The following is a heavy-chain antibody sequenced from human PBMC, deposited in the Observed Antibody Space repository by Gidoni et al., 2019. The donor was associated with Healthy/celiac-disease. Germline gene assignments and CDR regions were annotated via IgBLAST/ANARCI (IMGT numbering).Heavy chain of an antibody. D-gene: IGHD6-19*01. Sequence: QVQLQESGPGLVKPSETLSLTCTVSGGSVSSGSYYWSWIRQPPGKGLEWIGYIYYSGSTNYNPSLKSRVTISVDTSKNQFSLKLSSVTAADTAVYYCARTIAVAHFDYWGQGTLVTVSS. CDR1: GGSVSSGSYY. J-gene: IGHJ4*02. CDR2: IYYSGST. V-gene: IGHV4-61*01. CDR3: ARTIAVAHFDY.